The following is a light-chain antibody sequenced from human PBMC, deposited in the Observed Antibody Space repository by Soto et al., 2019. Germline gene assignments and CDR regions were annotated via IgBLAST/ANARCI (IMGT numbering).Light chain of an antibody. CDR2: DNT. V-gene: IGLV1-40*01. J-gene: IGLJ1*01. Sequence: QSVLTQPPSVSGAPGQRVSISCTGSTSNVGAGYHVHWYQQFPGTAPKLLMYDNTNRPSGVPDRFSGSKSGTSASLAITGLQAEDEADYYCQSYDSSLSSYVFGTGTKVTVL. CDR3: QSYDSSLSSYV. CDR1: TSNVGAGYH.